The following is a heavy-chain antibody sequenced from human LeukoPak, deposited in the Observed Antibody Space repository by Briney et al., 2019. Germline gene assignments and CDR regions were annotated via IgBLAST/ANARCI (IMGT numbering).Heavy chain of an antibody. Sequence: PSETLSLTCTVSGGSINNYYWSWIRQPPGKGLEWIGYIYYSGSTNYNPSLKSRVTISVDTSKNQFSLKLSSVTAADTAVYYCARGLDVDTAQGAFDIWGQGTMVTVSS. V-gene: IGHV4-59*01. CDR2: IYYSGST. J-gene: IGHJ3*02. D-gene: IGHD5-18*01. CDR1: GGSINNYY. CDR3: ARGLDVDTAQGAFDI.